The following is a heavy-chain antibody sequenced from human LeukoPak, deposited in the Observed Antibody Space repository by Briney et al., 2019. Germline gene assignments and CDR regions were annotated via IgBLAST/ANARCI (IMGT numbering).Heavy chain of an antibody. CDR1: VFTVSSNS. CDR2: IYSGGNT. V-gene: IGHV3-53*01. J-gene: IGHJ4*02. Sequence: GGSLRLSCTVSVFTVSSNSMSWVRQAAGKGLEWVSFIYSGGNTHYSDSVKGRFTISRDNSKNTLYLQMNSLRADDTAVYYCARRAGEYSHPYDYWGQGTLVTVSS. CDR3: ARRAGEYSHPYDY. D-gene: IGHD4-17*01.